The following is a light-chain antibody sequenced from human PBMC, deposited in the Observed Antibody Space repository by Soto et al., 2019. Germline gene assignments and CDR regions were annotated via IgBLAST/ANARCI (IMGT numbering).Light chain of an antibody. CDR2: CAS. J-gene: IGKJ4*01. CDR3: QHYNNWPPLT. Sequence: EIVMTQSPATLSVSPGERATLSCRASQSVSSNLAWYQQKPGQAPRLLIYCASTRATGIPARFSGSGSGTEFTLTLSSLQSEDVAVYSCQHYNNWPPLTFGGGTKVEIK. V-gene: IGKV3-15*01. CDR1: QSVSSN.